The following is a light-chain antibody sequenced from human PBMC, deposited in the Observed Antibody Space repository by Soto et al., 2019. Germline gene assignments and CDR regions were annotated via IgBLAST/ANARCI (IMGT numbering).Light chain of an antibody. Sequence: QSVLTQPRSVAGSPGQSVTISCTGTSSDVGGYNYVSWYQQHPGKAPKLMIYDVSERPSGVPDRFSGSKSGNTASLTISGLQAEDEADYYCCSYVGSYSVGFGGGTKLTVL. V-gene: IGLV2-11*01. CDR3: CSYVGSYSVG. CDR2: DVS. CDR1: SSDVGGYNY. J-gene: IGLJ2*01.